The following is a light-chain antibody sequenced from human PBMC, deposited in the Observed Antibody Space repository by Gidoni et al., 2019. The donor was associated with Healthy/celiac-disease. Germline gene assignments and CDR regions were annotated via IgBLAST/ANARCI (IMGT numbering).Light chain of an antibody. J-gene: IGLJ3*02. CDR3: ETWDSNTRV. CDR2: LEGSGSY. Sequence: QPVLTQSSSASASLGSSVKLTCTLSSGHSSYIIAWHQQQPGKAPRYLMKLEGSGSYNKGSGVPDRFSGSSSGADRYLTISNLQSEDEADYYCETWDSNTRVFGGGTKLNVX. V-gene: IGLV4-60*03. CDR1: SGHSSYI.